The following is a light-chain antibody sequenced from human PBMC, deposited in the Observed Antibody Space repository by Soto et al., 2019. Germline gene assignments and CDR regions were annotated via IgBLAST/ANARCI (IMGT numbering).Light chain of an antibody. CDR3: QQYGTYSWT. CDR2: KAS. V-gene: IGKV1-5*03. J-gene: IGKJ1*01. CDR1: QSISSW. Sequence: DIQMTQSPSTLSASVGDRVTITCRASQSISSWLTWYQQKPGKAPKLLIYKASSLESGVPSRFTGGGSGTELTLTISSLQPDDFAIYYCQQYGTYSWTFGQGTRVEI.